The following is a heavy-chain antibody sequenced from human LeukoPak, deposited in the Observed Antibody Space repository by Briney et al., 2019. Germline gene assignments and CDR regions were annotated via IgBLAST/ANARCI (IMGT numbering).Heavy chain of an antibody. CDR3: ARTYCRGGSCHFDY. CDR2: ISYSGST. V-gene: IGHV4-59*08. D-gene: IGHD2-15*01. CDR1: GRSISSYY. Sequence: SESLSLTRTVSGRSISSYYWSWIRQPPGKGMEWIGYISYSGSTDSNPSLKSRVTISVDTSKNQISLKLSSVTAADTAVYYCARTYCRGGSCHFDYWGQGTLVTVSS. J-gene: IGHJ4*02.